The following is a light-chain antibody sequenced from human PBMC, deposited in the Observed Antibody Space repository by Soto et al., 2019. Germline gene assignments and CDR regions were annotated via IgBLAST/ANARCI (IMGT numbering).Light chain of an antibody. J-gene: IGKJ1*01. CDR1: QGISSY. V-gene: IGKV1-8*01. Sequence: AIRMTQSPSSLSASTGDRVTITCRASQGISSYLAWYQQKPGKAPKLLIYAASTLQSGVPSRFSGSGSGTEFTLTISSLQPDDFATYHCQHYSSYSWTFGQGTKVDIK. CDR3: QHYSSYSWT. CDR2: AAS.